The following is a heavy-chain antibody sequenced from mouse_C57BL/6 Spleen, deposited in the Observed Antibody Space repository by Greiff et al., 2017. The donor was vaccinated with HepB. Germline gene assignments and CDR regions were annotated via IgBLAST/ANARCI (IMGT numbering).Heavy chain of an antibody. CDR1: GYSFTSYY. Sequence: LVESGPELVKPGASVKISCKASGYSFTSYYIHWVKQRPGQGLEWIGWIYPGSGNTKYNEKFKGKATLTADTSSSTAYMQLSSLTSEDSAVYYCARGGYYAMDYWGQGTSVTVSS. CDR2: IYPGSGNT. CDR3: ARGGYYAMDY. V-gene: IGHV1-66*01. J-gene: IGHJ4*01.